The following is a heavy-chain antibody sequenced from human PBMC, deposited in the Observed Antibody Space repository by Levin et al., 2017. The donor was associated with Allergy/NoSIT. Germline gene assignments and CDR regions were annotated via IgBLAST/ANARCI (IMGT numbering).Heavy chain of an antibody. D-gene: IGHD3-3*01. CDR3: ARVGTRFLEWLPTPNGMDV. V-gene: IGHV3-30*04. Sequence: GGSLRLSCAASGFTFSSYAMHWVRQAPGKGLEWVAVISYDGSNKYYADSVKGRFTISRDNSKNTLYLQMNSLRAEDTAVYYCARVGTRFLEWLPTPNGMDVWGQGTTVTVSS. CDR2: ISYDGSNK. CDR1: GFTFSSYA. J-gene: IGHJ6*02.